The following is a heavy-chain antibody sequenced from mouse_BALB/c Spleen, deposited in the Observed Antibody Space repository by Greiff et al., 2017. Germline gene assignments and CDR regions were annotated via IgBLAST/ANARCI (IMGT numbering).Heavy chain of an antibody. Sequence: VQLVESGGGLVKPGGSLKLSCAASGFTFSDYYMYWVRQTPEKRLEWVATISDGGSYTYYPDSVKGRFTISRDNAKNNLYLQMSSLKSEDTAMYYCARYRGYFLYAMDYWGQGTSVTVSS. J-gene: IGHJ4*01. CDR2: ISDGGSYT. D-gene: IGHD2-3*01. CDR1: GFTFSDYY. CDR3: ARYRGYFLYAMDY. V-gene: IGHV5-4*02.